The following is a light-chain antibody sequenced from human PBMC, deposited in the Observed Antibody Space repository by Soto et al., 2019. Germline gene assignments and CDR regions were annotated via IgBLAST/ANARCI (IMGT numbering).Light chain of an antibody. J-gene: IGKJ2*01. CDR2: AAS. V-gene: IGKV1-8*01. CDR3: HQYYSYPQT. CDR1: QGISSD. Sequence: AIRMTQSPSSFSASTGDRVTITCRASQGISSDLAWYQQKPGKAPKLLIYAASTLQSGVPSRFSGLGSGTDFPLTISCLQSEDFATYYCHQYYSYPQTCGQGIKRETK.